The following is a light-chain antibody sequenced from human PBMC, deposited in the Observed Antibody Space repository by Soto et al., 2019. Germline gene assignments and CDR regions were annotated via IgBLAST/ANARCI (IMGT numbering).Light chain of an antibody. CDR1: QGISNY. Sequence: DIQITPSPASLSASVGDRVTITCRASQGISNYLAWYQQRPGKVPKLLIYAASTLQSGVPSRFSGSGSGTDFTLTITSLQPDDFATYFCQQYNSYSTFGQGTKVDI. J-gene: IGKJ1*01. CDR3: QQYNSYST. V-gene: IGKV1-27*01. CDR2: AAS.